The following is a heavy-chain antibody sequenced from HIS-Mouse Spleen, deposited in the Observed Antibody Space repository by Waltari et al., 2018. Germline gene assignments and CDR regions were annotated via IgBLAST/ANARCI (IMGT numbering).Heavy chain of an antibody. D-gene: IGHD6-13*01. Sequence: QLQLQESGPGLVKPSETLSLTCSFSGGSISRSGYYWCLIRQSPGKGLEWIGSIYYSGSTYYNPSLKSRVTISVDTSKNQFSLKLSSVTAADTAVYYCAREIPYSSSWYDWYFDLWGRGTLVTVSS. CDR1: GGSISRSGYY. J-gene: IGHJ2*01. CDR2: IYYSGST. CDR3: AREIPYSSSWYDWYFDL. V-gene: IGHV4-39*07.